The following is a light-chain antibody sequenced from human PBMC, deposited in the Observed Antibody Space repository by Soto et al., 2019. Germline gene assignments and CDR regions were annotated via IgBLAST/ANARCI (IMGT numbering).Light chain of an antibody. J-gene: IGKJ5*01. V-gene: IGKV1-39*01. Sequence: DIQMTQSPSSLSASVGDRVTITCRASQGISTYLIWYQQRQGKAPKLLIYASSNLVSGVPSRFTGSGSGTEFTLTISSLQPEDFATYYCQQSYSTPITFGQGTRLEIK. CDR2: ASS. CDR1: QGISTY. CDR3: QQSYSTPIT.